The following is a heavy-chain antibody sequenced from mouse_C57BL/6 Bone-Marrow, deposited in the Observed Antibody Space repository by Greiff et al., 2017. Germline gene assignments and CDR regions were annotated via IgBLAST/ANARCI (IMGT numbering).Heavy chain of an antibody. J-gene: IGHJ3*01. CDR2: IYPGGGYT. CDR3: ARRNYYGSSYGWFAY. D-gene: IGHD1-1*01. V-gene: IGHV1-63*01. Sequence: VQLQESGAELVRPGTSVKMSCKASGYTFTNYWIGWAKQRPGHGLEWIGDIYPGGGYTKYNEKFKGKATLTADKSSSTAYMQFSSLTSEDSAIYYCARRNYYGSSYGWFAYWGQGTLVTVSA. CDR1: GYTFTNYW.